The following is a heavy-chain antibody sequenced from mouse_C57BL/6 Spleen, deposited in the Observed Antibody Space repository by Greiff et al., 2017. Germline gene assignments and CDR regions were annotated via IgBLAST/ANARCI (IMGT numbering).Heavy chain of an antibody. V-gene: IGHV5-9*01. J-gene: IGHJ1*03. CDR1: GFTFSSYT. CDR2: ISGGGGNT. Sequence: EVQGVESGGGLVKPGGSLKLSCAASGFTFSSYTMSWVRQTPEKRLEWVATISGGGGNTYYPDSVKGRFTISRDNAKNTLYLQMSSLRSEDTALYYCARQTYYYGSSHWYFDVWGTGTTVTVSS. D-gene: IGHD1-1*01. CDR3: ARQTYYYGSSHWYFDV.